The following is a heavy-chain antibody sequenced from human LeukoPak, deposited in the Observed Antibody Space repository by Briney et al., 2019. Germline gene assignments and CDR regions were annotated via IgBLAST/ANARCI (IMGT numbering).Heavy chain of an antibody. D-gene: IGHD3-10*01. CDR2: ISSSGSTI. Sequence: GGSLRLSWAASRFTLSSYEMKWVRQAPGEGREWVSYISSSGSTIYYANSVKGRFTISRDNAKNSLYLQMNSLRAEDTAVYYCARADYGSTYYFDYWGQGTLVTVSS. CDR1: RFTLSSYE. J-gene: IGHJ4*02. V-gene: IGHV3-48*03. CDR3: ARADYGSTYYFDY.